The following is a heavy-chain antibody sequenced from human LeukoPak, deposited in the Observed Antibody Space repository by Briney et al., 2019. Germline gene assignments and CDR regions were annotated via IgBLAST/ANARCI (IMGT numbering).Heavy chain of an antibody. Sequence: PGGSLRLSCVASGFTFSSYSMNWVRQAPGKGLEWVSSISSSSDYIFYADSVKGRFTISRDNAKNSLFLQMNSLRAEDTAVYYCARLSANSSAYFFDYWGQGTLVTVSS. CDR3: ARLSANSSAYFFDY. J-gene: IGHJ4*02. D-gene: IGHD3-22*01. CDR2: ISSSSDYI. CDR1: GFTFSSYS. V-gene: IGHV3-21*01.